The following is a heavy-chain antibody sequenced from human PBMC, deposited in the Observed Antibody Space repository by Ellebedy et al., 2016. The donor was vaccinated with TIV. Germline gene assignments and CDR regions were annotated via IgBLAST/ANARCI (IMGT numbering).Heavy chain of an antibody. CDR2: ISPDGSDK. CDR1: GFTFASYT. V-gene: IGHV3-30*09. J-gene: IGHJ4*02. CDR3: ARSTYGYNELDY. Sequence: GESLKISCAASGFTFASYTIHWVRQAPGKGLEWVALISPDGSDKYYTDSLRGRIAVSRDNSKATLYLQLNSLRDEDTALYYCARSTYGYNELDYWGQGTLVIVSS. D-gene: IGHD5-24*01.